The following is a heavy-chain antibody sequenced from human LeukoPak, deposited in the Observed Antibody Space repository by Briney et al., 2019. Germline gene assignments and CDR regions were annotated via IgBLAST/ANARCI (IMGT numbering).Heavy chain of an antibody. CDR2: MNPNSGDT. CDR3: MRGQPETSTT. V-gene: IGHV1-8*01. CDR1: GYAFTNHD. Sequence: ASVKVSCKASGYAFTNHDINWVRQASGQGLEWMGWMNPNSGDTGYAQKFQGRVTMTRDTSISTAYMELSSLTSEDTGMNYCMRGQPETSTTWGQGSLVTVSS. J-gene: IGHJ5*02. D-gene: IGHD5/OR15-5a*01.